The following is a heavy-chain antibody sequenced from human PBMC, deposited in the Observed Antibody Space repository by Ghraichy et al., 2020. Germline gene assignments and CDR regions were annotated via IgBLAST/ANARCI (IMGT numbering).Heavy chain of an antibody. CDR1: GFTFSSYG. V-gene: IGHV3-23*01. Sequence: GESLNISCAASGFTFSSYGMSWVRQAPGKGLEWVSAISGSGGSTYYADSVKGRFTISRDNSKNTLYLQMNSLRAEDAAVYYCAAAAGTPYYYYYGMDVWGQGTTVTVSS. D-gene: IGHD6-13*01. J-gene: IGHJ6*02. CDR2: ISGSGGST. CDR3: AAAAGTPYYYYYGMDV.